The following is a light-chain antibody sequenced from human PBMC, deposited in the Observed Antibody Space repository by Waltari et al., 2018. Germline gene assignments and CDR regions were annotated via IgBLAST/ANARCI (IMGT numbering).Light chain of an antibody. V-gene: IGLV2-8*01. J-gene: IGLJ3*02. CDR3: SAYGGRDNPWV. CDR2: EPS. Sequence: QSGLTQPPSASGSPGQSVTISCTGSSSDVGAPNHVTWYQQPPGKPPKLTIYEPSKRPSGVPGTFSGSRSDNTAFRTVSRLQAEDEAEYHCSAYGGRDNPWVFGGGTKLTVL. CDR1: SSDVGAPNH.